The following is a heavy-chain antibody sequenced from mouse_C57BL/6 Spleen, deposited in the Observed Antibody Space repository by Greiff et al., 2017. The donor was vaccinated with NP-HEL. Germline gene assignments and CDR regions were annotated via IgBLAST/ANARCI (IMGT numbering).Heavy chain of an antibody. Sequence: QVQLKQSGPELVKPGASVKISSKASGYAFSSSWMNWVKQRPGKGLEWIGRIYPGDGDTNYNGKFKGKATLTADKSSSTAYMQRSSLTSEDSAVYFCERKVLFYGSSYEYFDYWGQGTTLTVSS. J-gene: IGHJ2*01. CDR1: GYAFSSSW. V-gene: IGHV1-82*01. CDR2: IYPGDGDT. D-gene: IGHD1-1*01. CDR3: ERKVLFYGSSYEYFDY.